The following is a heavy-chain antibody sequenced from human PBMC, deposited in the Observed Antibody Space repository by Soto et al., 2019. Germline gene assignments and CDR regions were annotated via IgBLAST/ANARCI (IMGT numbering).Heavy chain of an antibody. CDR1: GYTFTGYY. CDR2: INPNSGGT. D-gene: IGHD5-12*01. CDR3: ARGRGPAEWLRFGFDY. Sequence: GASVKVSCKASGYTFTGYYIHWVRQAPGQGLEWMGWINPNSGGTNYAQKFQGWVTMTRDTSISTAYMELSRLRSDDTAVYYCARGRGPAEWLRFGFDYWGQGTLVTVSS. J-gene: IGHJ4*02. V-gene: IGHV1-2*04.